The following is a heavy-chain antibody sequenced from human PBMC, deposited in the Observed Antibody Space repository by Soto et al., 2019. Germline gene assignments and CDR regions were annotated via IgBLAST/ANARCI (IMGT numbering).Heavy chain of an antibody. J-gene: IGHJ4*02. CDR2: IYSDDDK. CDR1: GLSLSISVVG. CDR3: AQTPCKTYSFDY. Sequence: QITLKESGPTLVKPTQTITMTCTFSGLSLSISVVGVGWIRQPPGKALEWLALIYSDDDKRYSPSLKNKLTITKDTSKNQVVLTMTNMDPVDTATYSSAQTPCKTYSFDYWGQGTLVTVSS. V-gene: IGHV2-5*02. D-gene: IGHD2-15*01.